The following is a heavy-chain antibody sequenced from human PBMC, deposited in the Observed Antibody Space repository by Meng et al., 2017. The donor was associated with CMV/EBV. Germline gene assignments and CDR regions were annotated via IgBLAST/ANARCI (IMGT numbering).Heavy chain of an antibody. CDR1: GDSVSSNSAA. J-gene: IGHJ6*02. CDR2: TYYRSKWYN. D-gene: IGHD6-13*01. Sequence: SETLSLTCAISGDSVSSNSAAWNWIRRSPSRGLEWLGRTYYRSKWYNDYAVSVKSRITINPDTSKNQFSLQLNSVTPEDTAVYYCAREEAAAGRTNYYYYGMDVWGQGTTVTVSS. CDR3: AREEAAAGRTNYYYYGMDV. V-gene: IGHV6-1*01.